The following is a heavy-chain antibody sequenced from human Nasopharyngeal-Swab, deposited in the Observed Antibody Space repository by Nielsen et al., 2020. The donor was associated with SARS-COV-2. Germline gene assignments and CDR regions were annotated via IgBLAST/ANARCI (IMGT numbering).Heavy chain of an antibody. CDR2: IHAVNGNT. V-gene: IGHV1-3*01. CDR1: GDTFTIHA. CDR3: ARSLGPFYWYFDL. Sequence: ASVKVSCKASGDTFTIHALHRVRQAPGQRREWMGWIHAVNGNTRYSEKFQGRVTITRDTSARTAYMEVSGLRTEDTAVYYCARSLGPFYWYFDLWGRGTPVTVST. J-gene: IGHJ2*01.